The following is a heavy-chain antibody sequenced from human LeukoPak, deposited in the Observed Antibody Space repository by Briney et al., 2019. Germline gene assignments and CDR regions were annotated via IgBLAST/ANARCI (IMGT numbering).Heavy chain of an antibody. CDR2: INTNTGNP. J-gene: IGHJ3*02. Sequence: ASMKVSCKASGYTFTSYAMNWVRQAPGQGLEWMGWINTNTGNPTYAQGFTGRFVFSLDTSVSTAYLQISSLKAEDTAVYYCARDPPAPLNLLLWFGEYAFDIWGQGTMVTVSS. CDR3: ARDPPAPLNLLLWFGEYAFDI. V-gene: IGHV7-4-1*02. CDR1: GYTFTSYA. D-gene: IGHD3-10*01.